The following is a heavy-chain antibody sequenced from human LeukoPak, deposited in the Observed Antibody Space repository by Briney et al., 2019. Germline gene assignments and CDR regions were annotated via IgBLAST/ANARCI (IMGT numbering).Heavy chain of an antibody. CDR2: ISSRSSYM. D-gene: IGHD4-17*01. V-gene: IGHV3-21*01. J-gene: IGHJ4*02. Sequence: GGSLRLSCAASGFTFSSYSMNWVRQAPGKGLEWVSSISSRSSYMYYADSVKGRFTISRDNAKNSLYLQMNSLRADDTAVYYCARDSPIYGDYVYPFDYWGQGTLVTVSS. CDR3: ARDSPIYGDYVYPFDY. CDR1: GFTFSSYS.